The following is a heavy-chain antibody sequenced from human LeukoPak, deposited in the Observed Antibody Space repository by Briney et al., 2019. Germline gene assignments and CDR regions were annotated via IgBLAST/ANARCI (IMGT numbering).Heavy chain of an antibody. Sequence: EASVKVSCKASGYTFTGYYMHWVGLAPGQGLEWMGWINPNSGGTNYAQKFQGRVTMTRDTSISTAYMELSRLRSDDTAVYYCAREFFVEMATTQLDYWGQGTLVTVSS. CDR1: GYTFTGYY. CDR3: AREFFVEMATTQLDY. V-gene: IGHV1-2*02. D-gene: IGHD5-24*01. J-gene: IGHJ4*02. CDR2: INPNSGGT.